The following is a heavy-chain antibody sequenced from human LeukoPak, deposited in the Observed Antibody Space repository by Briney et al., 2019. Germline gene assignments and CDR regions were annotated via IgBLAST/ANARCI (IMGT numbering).Heavy chain of an antibody. CDR3: ARDLAFFALSL. J-gene: IGHJ4*02. CDR1: GFTLSNFV. Sequence: TGGSLRLSCAASGFTLSNFVLSWVRQAPGKGLEWVSAISESGDATEYADSVKGRFTISRDNSKSTLYLQMNSLRSEDTAAYYCARDLAFFALSLGGQGTLVTVSS. CDR2: ISESGDAT. D-gene: IGHD3/OR15-3a*01. V-gene: IGHV3-23*01.